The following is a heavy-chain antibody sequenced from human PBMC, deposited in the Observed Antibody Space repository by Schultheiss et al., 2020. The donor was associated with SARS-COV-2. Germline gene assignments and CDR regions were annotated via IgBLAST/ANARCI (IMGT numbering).Heavy chain of an antibody. CDR2: INHSGST. Sequence: SQTLSLTCAVYGGSFSGYYWSWIRQPPGKGLEWIGEINHSGSTNYNPSLKSRVTISVDTSKNQFSLKLSSVTAADTAVYYCARDSHYYDSSGFDYWGQGTLVTVSS. V-gene: IGHV4-34*01. CDR1: GGSFSGYY. CDR3: ARDSHYYDSSGFDY. J-gene: IGHJ4*02. D-gene: IGHD3-22*01.